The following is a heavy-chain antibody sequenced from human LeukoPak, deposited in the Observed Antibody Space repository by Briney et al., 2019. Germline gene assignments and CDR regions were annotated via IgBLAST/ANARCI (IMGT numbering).Heavy chain of an antibody. J-gene: IGHJ5*02. D-gene: IGHD6-6*01. Sequence: SGGSLRLSWAASGFTFSSYGMHWVRQAPGKGLEWVAFIRYDGSNKYYADSVKGRFTISRDNSKNTLYLQMNSLRAEDTAVYYCAKDVGTSSNWYDPWGQGTLVTVSS. CDR2: IRYDGSNK. CDR3: AKDVGTSSNWYDP. V-gene: IGHV3-30*02. CDR1: GFTFSSYG.